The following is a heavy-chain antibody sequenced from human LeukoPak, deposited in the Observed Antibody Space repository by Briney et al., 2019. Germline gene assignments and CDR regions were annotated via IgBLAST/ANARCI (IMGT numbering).Heavy chain of an antibody. J-gene: IGHJ4*02. Sequence: ASVKVSCKTSGYTFITYDITWVRQAPGQGLEWMGWISTYNGITNYAQKLQGRVTMTTDTSTSTAYMGLRSLRSDDTAVYYCARHVRPLDSMVQGLINYWGQGTLVTVSS. CDR2: ISTYNGIT. D-gene: IGHD3-10*01. CDR3: ARHVRPLDSMVQGLINY. CDR1: GYTFITYD. V-gene: IGHV1-18*01.